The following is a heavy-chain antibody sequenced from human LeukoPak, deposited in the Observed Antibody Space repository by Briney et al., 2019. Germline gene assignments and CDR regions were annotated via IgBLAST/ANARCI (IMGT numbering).Heavy chain of an antibody. D-gene: IGHD3-10*01. CDR2: INPSGGST. CDR1: GYTFTSYY. J-gene: IGHJ4*02. CDR3: ARDRGLNVCPSDY. V-gene: IGHV1-46*01. Sequence: ASVKVSCKASGYTFTSYYMHWVRQAPGQGLEWMGIINPSGGSTSYAQKFQGRVTMTSDTSTSTVYMELSGLRFEDTAVYYCARDRGLNVCPSDYWGQGTLVIVSS.